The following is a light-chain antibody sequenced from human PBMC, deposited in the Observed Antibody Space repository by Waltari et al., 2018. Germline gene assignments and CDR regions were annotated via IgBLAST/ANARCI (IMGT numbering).Light chain of an antibody. CDR1: QSVGRT. V-gene: IGKV3-20*01. CDR3: QHYVRLPAT. CDR2: GTS. J-gene: IGKJ1*01. Sequence: DIVLTQSPGTLYLSPGEGATLPCRASQSVGRTLAWYQQKPGQAPRLLIYGTSSRATDIPDRFSGSGSGTDFSLTINRLEPEDFAVYYCQHYVRLPATFGQGTKVEIK.